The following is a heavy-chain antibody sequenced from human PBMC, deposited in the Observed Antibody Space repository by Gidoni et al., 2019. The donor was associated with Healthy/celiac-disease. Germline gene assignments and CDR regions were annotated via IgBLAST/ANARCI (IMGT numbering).Heavy chain of an antibody. CDR1: GFTFSSYA. CDR3: ARAIRWELLRGELGY. Sequence: LTCAASGFTFSSYAMHWVRQAPGKGLEWVAVISHDGSNKYYADSVKGRFTISRDNSKNTLYLQMNSLRAEDTAVYYCARAIRWELLRGELGYWGQGTLVTVSS. J-gene: IGHJ4*02. CDR2: ISHDGSNK. V-gene: IGHV3-30*04. D-gene: IGHD1-26*01.